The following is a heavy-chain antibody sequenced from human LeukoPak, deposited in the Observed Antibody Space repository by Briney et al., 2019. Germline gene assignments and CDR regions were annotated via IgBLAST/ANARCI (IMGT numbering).Heavy chain of an antibody. CDR2: IYYRGST. D-gene: IGHD3-16*01. CDR3: ARVDSSMMPYGMDV. Sequence: SETLSLTCTVSGGSISSYYWSWIRQPPGKGLEWIGYIYYRGSTNYNPSLKSRVTISVDTSKNQFSLKLSSVTAADTAVYYCARVDSSMMPYGMDVWGQGTTVTVSS. CDR1: GGSISSYY. J-gene: IGHJ6*02. V-gene: IGHV4-59*08.